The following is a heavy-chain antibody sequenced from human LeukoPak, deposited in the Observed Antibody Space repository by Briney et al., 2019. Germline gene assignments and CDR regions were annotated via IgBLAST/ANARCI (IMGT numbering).Heavy chain of an antibody. CDR2: ISSSGGST. V-gene: IGHV3-23*01. CDR3: AKQERWLQTPKSIDY. D-gene: IGHD5-24*01. CDR1: GFTFNTYG. Sequence: GGSLRLSCVASGFTFNTYGMSWVRQAPGKGLEWVSLISSSGGSTYYADSVKGRFTISRDNSKNTLYLQMNSLRAEDTAVYYCAKQERWLQTPKSIDYWGQGTLVTVSS. J-gene: IGHJ4*02.